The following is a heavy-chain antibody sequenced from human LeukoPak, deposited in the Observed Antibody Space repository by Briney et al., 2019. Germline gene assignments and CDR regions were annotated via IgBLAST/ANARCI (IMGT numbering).Heavy chain of an antibody. CDR1: GFTFSSYS. J-gene: IGHJ4*02. CDR2: ISSSSSTI. CDR3: ARGTRYCSGGSCYLGYYYFDY. Sequence: GGSLRLSCAASGFTFSSYSMNWVRQAPGKGLEWVSYISSSSSTIYYADSVKGRFTISRDNAKNSLYLQMNSLRAEDTAVYYCARGTRYCSGGSCYLGYYYFDYWGQGTLVTVFS. D-gene: IGHD2-15*01. V-gene: IGHV3-48*01.